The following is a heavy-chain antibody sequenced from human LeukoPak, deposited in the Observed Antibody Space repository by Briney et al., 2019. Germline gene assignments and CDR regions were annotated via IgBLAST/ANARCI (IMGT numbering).Heavy chain of an antibody. J-gene: IGHJ4*02. CDR1: GFTFRNYA. CDR3: ARDQGTVVTSQFDY. CDR2: ISGSFSGGDYTT. D-gene: IGHD4-23*01. V-gene: IGHV3-23*01. Sequence: GGSLRLSCAASGFTFRNYAMSWVRQAPGKGLEWVSAISGSFSGGDYTTYYADSVKGRFTISRDDSTNTLYLQLSGLRVEDTAVFSCARDQGTVVTSQFDYWGLGTLVTVSS.